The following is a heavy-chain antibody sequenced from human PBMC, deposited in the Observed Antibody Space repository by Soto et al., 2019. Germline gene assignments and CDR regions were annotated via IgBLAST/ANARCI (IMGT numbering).Heavy chain of an antibody. CDR1: GYTFTENQ. D-gene: IGHD3-16*01. Sequence: ASVKVSCKASGYTFTENQIHWLRRAPGQRLEWMGRIDPKSGDTTFAQTYQGRVTMTRDTSSNTVYMELTRLTSDDTAIYYCARGQLRDYRRWSFDPWGQGTLVTVSS. V-gene: IGHV1-2*02. J-gene: IGHJ5*02. CDR2: IDPKSGDT. CDR3: ARGQLRDYRRWSFDP.